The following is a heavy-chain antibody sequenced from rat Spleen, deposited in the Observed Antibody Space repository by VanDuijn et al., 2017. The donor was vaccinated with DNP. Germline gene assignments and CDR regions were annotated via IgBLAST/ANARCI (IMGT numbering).Heavy chain of an antibody. D-gene: IGHD2-1*01. Sequence: EVQLVESGGGLVQPGRSLKLSCAASGFTFSDYNMAWVRQAPKKGLEWVATISYDGSSTYYRDSVKGRFTISRDNAKNTLYLQMESLRSEDTATYYCAKDINTYDYFDYWGQGVMVTVSS. J-gene: IGHJ2*01. CDR1: GFTFSDYN. CDR2: ISYDGSST. CDR3: AKDINTYDYFDY. V-gene: IGHV5-7*01.